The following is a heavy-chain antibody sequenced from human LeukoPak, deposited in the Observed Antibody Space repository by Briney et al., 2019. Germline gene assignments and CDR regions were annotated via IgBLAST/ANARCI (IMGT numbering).Heavy chain of an antibody. D-gene: IGHD4-11*01. CDR3: AKDKTTVTL. J-gene: IGHJ4*02. V-gene: IGHV3-23*01. CDR2: ISASGGST. Sequence: PGGSLRLSCAASGFTFSSYAMSWVRQAPGKGLEWVSAISASGGSTNYADSVKGRFTISRDTSKDTLYLQMNSLRAEDTAVYYCAKDKTTVTLWGQGTLVTVSS. CDR1: GFTFSSYA.